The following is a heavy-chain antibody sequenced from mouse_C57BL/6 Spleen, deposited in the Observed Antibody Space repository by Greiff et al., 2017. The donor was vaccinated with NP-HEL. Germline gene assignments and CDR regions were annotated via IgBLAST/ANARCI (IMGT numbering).Heavy chain of an antibody. D-gene: IGHD1-1*01. CDR3: ARAGNYYGSSPYAMDY. Sequence: EVKLQESGPGLVKPSQSLSLTCSVTGYSITSGYYWNWIRQFPGNKLEWMGYISYDGSNNYNPSLKNRISITRDTSKNQFFLKLNSVTTEDTATYYCARAGNYYGSSPYAMDYWGQGTSVTVSS. V-gene: IGHV3-6*01. CDR2: ISYDGSN. J-gene: IGHJ4*01. CDR1: GYSITSGYY.